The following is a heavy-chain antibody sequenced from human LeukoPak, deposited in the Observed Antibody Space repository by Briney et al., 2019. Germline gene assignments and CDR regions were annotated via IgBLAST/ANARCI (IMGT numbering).Heavy chain of an antibody. CDR1: GFTFSSYS. D-gene: IGHD3-3*01. V-gene: IGHV3-48*04. CDR2: ISSSSSTI. Sequence: GGSLRLSCAASGFTFSSYSMNWVRQAPGKGLEWVSYISSSSSTIYYADSVKGRFTISRDNAKNSLYLQMNSLRAEDTAVYYCAKVRDYDFWSGYYPFDYWGQGTLVTVSS. J-gene: IGHJ4*02. CDR3: AKVRDYDFWSGYYPFDY.